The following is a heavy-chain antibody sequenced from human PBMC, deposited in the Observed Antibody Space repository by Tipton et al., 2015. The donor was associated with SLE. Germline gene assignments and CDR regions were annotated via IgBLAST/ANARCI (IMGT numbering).Heavy chain of an antibody. Sequence: SLRLSCEDSGFSFSDYAMSWVRQAPGKGLECVSFIYSGGNTNSADSVRGRFTISRDDSKNTLYLQMNSLRTEDTAVYYCAKNRWDSGSATDYWGQGTLVTVSS. J-gene: IGHJ4*02. D-gene: IGHD6-6*01. CDR2: IYSGGNT. V-gene: IGHV3-23*03. CDR1: GFSFSDYA. CDR3: AKNRWDSGSATDY.